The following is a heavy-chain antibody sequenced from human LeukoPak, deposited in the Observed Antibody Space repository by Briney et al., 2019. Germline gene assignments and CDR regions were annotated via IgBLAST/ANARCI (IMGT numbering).Heavy chain of an antibody. D-gene: IGHD3-3*01. CDR3: ATDRGWRTSGYYLYYFEY. J-gene: IGHJ4*02. CDR1: GFIFTNYF. Sequence: GGSLRLSCTASGFIFTNYFMSWVRQAPGKGLEWVASIKHDGSEKYYVDSVRGRFTISRDNTMNSLYLQMSSLRAEDTAVYYCATDRGWRTSGYYLYYFEYWGQGTLVTYSS. V-gene: IGHV3-7*01. CDR2: IKHDGSEK.